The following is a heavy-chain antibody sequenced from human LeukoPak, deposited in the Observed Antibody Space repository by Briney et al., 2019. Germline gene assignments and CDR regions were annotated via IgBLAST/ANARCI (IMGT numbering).Heavy chain of an antibody. V-gene: IGHV4-4*07. Sequence: SETLSLTCTVSGGSISSYYWSWIRQPAGKGLEWIGRIYTSGSTNYKPSLKSRVTMSVDTSKNQFSLKLSSVTAADTAVYYCARSEYYDSSGHFDYWGQGTLVTVSS. D-gene: IGHD3-22*01. CDR1: GGSISSYY. CDR2: IYTSGST. CDR3: ARSEYYDSSGHFDY. J-gene: IGHJ4*02.